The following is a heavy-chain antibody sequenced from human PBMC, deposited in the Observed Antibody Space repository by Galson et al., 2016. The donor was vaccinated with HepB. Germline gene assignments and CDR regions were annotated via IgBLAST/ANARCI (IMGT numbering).Heavy chain of an antibody. J-gene: IGHJ4*02. D-gene: IGHD4-23*01. CDR1: GGSPTYYY. Sequence: ETLSLTCTVSGGSPTYYYWSWIRQPPGKGLEWIGHIYYSGITNYNPSLKSRVTISVDTSKNQFSLKLSSVTAADTAVYYCAKSGGYFEYWGQGTLVTVSS. CDR2: IYYSGIT. V-gene: IGHV4-59*08. CDR3: AKSGGYFEY.